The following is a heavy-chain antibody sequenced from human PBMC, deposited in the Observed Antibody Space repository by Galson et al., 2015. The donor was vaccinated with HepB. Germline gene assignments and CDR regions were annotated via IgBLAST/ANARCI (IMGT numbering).Heavy chain of an antibody. CDR3: ARERTIAAADADLREYYFDY. CDR1: GFTVSSNY. V-gene: IGHV3-53*01. Sequence: SLRLSCAASGFTVSSNYMSWVRQAPGKGLEWVSVIYSGGSTYYADSVKGRFTISRDNSKNTLYLQMNSLRAEDTAVYYCARERTIAAADADLREYYFDYWGQGTLVTVSS. J-gene: IGHJ4*02. CDR2: IYSGGST. D-gene: IGHD6-13*01.